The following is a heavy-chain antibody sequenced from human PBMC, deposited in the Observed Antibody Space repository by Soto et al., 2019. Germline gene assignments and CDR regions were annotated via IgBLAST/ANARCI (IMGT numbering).Heavy chain of an antibody. CDR1: GGSITSGGYY. V-gene: IGHV4-31*03. J-gene: IGHJ1*01. Sequence: QVQLQESGPGLVKASQTLSLTCNVSGGSITSGGYYWTWIRQHPGKALEWIGNVRHSGSTFYNPSLKSRVSISVDTSKTQFSLKLSSVTAADTAVYFCVRGILSWGQGTLVTVSS. CDR2: VRHSGST. CDR3: VRGILS.